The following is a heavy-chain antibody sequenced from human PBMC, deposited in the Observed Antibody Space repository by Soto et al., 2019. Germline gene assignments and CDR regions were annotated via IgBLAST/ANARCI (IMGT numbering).Heavy chain of an antibody. Sequence: ASVKVSCKASGGTFSSYGISWVRQAPGQGLEWMGWISAYNGNTNYAQKLQGRVTMTTDTSTSTAYMELRSLRSDDTAVYYCASQYYDSSGYYPSLDYWGQGTLVTVSS. D-gene: IGHD3-22*01. J-gene: IGHJ4*02. CDR3: ASQYYDSSGYYPSLDY. CDR2: ISAYNGNT. CDR1: GGTFSSYG. V-gene: IGHV1-18*01.